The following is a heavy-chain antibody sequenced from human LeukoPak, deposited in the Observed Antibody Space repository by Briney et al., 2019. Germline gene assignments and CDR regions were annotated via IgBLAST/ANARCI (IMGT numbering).Heavy chain of an antibody. CDR1: GFTFSNYA. CDR2: ITGGGTNT. CDR3: AKKRVDARPPIY. V-gene: IGHV3-23*01. D-gene: IGHD2-21*01. J-gene: IGHJ4*02. Sequence: RSGGSLRLSCAASGFTFSNYAMSWVRQAPGKGLEWVSGITGGGTNTYYADSVKGRFTISRDNSKDTLYLQMNSLRGEDTAVYYCAKKRVDARPPIYWGQGTLVTVSS.